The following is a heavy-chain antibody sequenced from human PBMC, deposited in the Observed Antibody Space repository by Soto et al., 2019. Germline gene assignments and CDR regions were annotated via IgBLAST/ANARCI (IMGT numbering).Heavy chain of an antibody. D-gene: IGHD5-18*01. CDR1: GYRFTSYC. CDR2: IYPGDSDT. J-gene: IGHJ4*02. Sequence: AESVPVACKVSGYRFTSYCIGWVRQMPGKGLEWMGIIYPGDSDTRYSPSFQGQVIISADKSISTAYLQWSSLKSSYTAMYYCARGGGYSYGPDYWGQGTMVTGSS. CDR3: ARGGGYSYGPDY. V-gene: IGHV5-51*01.